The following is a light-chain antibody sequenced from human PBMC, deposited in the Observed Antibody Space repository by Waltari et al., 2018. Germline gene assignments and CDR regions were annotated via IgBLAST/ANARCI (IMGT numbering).Light chain of an antibody. CDR3: SSYTSSNVV. CDR2: DVS. Sequence: QSALTPPASVSGSPGHSLTTPCNATSSDVGGYNYVSWYQQHPGKAPKLMIYDVSNRPSGVSNRFSGSKSGNTASLTISGLQAEDEADYYCSSYTSSNVVFGGGTKLTVL. V-gene: IGLV2-14*03. CDR1: SSDVGGYNY. J-gene: IGLJ2*01.